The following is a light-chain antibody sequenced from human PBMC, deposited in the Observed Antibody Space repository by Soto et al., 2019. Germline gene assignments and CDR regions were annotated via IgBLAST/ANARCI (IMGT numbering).Light chain of an antibody. CDR3: SSYTNINAGACV. Sequence: QSVLTQPASVSGSPGQSITISCTGTSGDIGSYNRVSWYQQHPGKAPKLIIYEVTDRPSGVSNRFSSSNSGNTASLTISGLQAEDEAEYYRSSYTNINAGACVFGTGTKVTVL. V-gene: IGLV2-14*01. CDR1: SGDIGSYNR. J-gene: IGLJ1*01. CDR2: EVT.